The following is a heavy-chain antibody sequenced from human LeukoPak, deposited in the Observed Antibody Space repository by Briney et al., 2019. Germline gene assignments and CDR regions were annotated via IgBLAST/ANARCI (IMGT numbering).Heavy chain of an antibody. CDR3: ARVGYCGGDCFPFDY. Sequence: SETLSLTCAVYGGSFSGYYWSWIRQPPGKGLEWIGEINHSGSTNYNPSLRSRVTISIDTSRNRFSLELSSVTAADTAVYYCARVGYCGGDCFPFDYWGQGTLTTISS. CDR1: GGSFSGYY. V-gene: IGHV4-34*01. J-gene: IGHJ4*02. CDR2: INHSGST. D-gene: IGHD2-21*02.